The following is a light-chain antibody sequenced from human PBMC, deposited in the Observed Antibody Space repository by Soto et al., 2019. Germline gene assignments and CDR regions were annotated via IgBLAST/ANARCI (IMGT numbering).Light chain of an antibody. CDR2: GAS. V-gene: IGKV1-6*01. J-gene: IGKJ1*01. Sequence: AIQMTQSPSSLSASVGDRVTITCRASQGIRTDLGWYQQKPGKAPNLLIYGASSLQTGVPSRFSGSGSGTDFTLAISSLQREDFATYYCLQDYNFPRTVGQGTKV. CDR3: LQDYNFPRT. CDR1: QGIRTD.